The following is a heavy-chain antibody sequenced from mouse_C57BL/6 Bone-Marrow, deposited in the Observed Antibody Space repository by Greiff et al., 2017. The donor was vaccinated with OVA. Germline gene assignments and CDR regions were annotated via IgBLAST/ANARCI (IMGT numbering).Heavy chain of an antibody. D-gene: IGHD2-5*01. CDR2: IDPETGGT. Sequence: QVQLKESGAELVRPGASVTLSCTASGYTFTDYEMHWVKQTPVHGLEWIGAIDPETGGTAYNQKFKGKAILTADKSSSTAYMELRSLTSEDSAVYCCTRGYSNYYAMDYWGQGTSVTVSS. CDR3: TRGYSNYYAMDY. V-gene: IGHV1-15*01. J-gene: IGHJ4*01. CDR1: GYTFTDYE.